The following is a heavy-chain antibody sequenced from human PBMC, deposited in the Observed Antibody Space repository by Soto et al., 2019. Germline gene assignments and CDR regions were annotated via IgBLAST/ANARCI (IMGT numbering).Heavy chain of an antibody. D-gene: IGHD6-6*01. CDR2: IYSGGST. CDR1: GFTVSSNY. V-gene: IGHV3-66*01. J-gene: IGHJ4*02. Sequence: GGSLRLSCAASGFTVSSNYMSWVRQAPGKGLEWVSVIYSGGSTYYADSVKGRFTISRDNSKNTLYLQMNSLRAEDTAVYYCARDLRLSSSSGDYWGQGTLVTVSS. CDR3: ARDLRLSSSSGDY.